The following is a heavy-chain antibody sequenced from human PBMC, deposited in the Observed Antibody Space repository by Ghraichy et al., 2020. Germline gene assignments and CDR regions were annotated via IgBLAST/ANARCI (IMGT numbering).Heavy chain of an antibody. CDR1: GFTFSSYA. CDR3: AKDLYSSGWYRGYFDY. V-gene: IGHV3-23*01. Sequence: GGSLRLSCAASGFTFSSYAMSWVRQAPGKGLEWVSAISGSGGSTYYADSVKGRFTISRDNSKNTLYLQMNSLRAEDTAVYYCAKDLYSSGWYRGYFDYWGQGTLVTVSS. J-gene: IGHJ4*02. D-gene: IGHD6-19*01. CDR2: ISGSGGST.